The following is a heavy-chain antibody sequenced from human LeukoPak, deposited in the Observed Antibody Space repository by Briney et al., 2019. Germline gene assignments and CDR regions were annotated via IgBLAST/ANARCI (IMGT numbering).Heavy chain of an antibody. J-gene: IGHJ4*02. CDR2: IYYSGGT. CDR1: GGSISNYY. CDR3: VRTLYPWNFDY. V-gene: IGHV4-59*01. Sequence: SETLSLTCTVSGGSISNYYWHWIRQPPGKGLEWIGYIYYSGGTNYNPSLKSRVTISVDPSKNQFSLKLRSVTAADTAVYYCVRTLYPWNFDYWGQGTLVTVSS. D-gene: IGHD2-2*02.